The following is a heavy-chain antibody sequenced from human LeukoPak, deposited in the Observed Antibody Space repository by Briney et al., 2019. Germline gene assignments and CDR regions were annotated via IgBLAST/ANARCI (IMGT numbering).Heavy chain of an antibody. D-gene: IGHD2-2*01. V-gene: IGHV1-2*02. CDR2: IDPVSGGT. Sequence: ASVKVSCKTSGYNFIDYYIHWVRQAPGQGLEWVGKIDPVSGGTHYAQKFQVRVTMTRDTSISTVYMGISGLKPDDTALYYCAIAAGPYPASRFHYWGQGTLVTVSS. J-gene: IGHJ4*02. CDR3: AIAAGPYPASRFHY. CDR1: GYNFIDYY.